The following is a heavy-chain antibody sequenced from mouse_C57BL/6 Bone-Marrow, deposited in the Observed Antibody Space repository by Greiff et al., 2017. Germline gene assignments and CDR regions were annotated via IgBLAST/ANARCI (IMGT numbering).Heavy chain of an antibody. V-gene: IGHV1-15*01. CDR3: TSADYCCSRWWYLDV. CDR1: GYTFTDYE. Sequence: VQLQQSGAELVRPGASVTLSCKASGYTFTDYEMHWVKQTPVHGLEWIGAIDPEIGGTAYNQKFKGKAILTVDKSSSTAYMELRSLTSEDSAVYYETSADYCCSRWWYLDVWGRGTTITVSS. J-gene: IGHJ1*03. CDR2: IDPEIGGT. D-gene: IGHD1-1*01.